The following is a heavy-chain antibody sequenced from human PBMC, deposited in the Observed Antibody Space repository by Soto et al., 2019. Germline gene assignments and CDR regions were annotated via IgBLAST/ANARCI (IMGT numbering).Heavy chain of an antibody. V-gene: IGHV3-30-3*01. CDR1: GFTFSSYA. J-gene: IGHJ5*02. D-gene: IGHD6-19*01. CDR3: ARELAVAGTVWFAP. Sequence: QVQLVESGGGVVQPGRSLRLSCAASGFTFSSYAMHWVRQAPGKGLEWVAVISYDGSNKYYADSVKGRFTISRDNSKNSLYLQMNSLRAEDTAVYYCARELAVAGTVWFAPWGRGTLVTVSS. CDR2: ISYDGSNK.